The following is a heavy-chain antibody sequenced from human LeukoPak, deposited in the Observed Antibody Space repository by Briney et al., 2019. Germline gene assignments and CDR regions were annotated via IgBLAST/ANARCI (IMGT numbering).Heavy chain of an antibody. J-gene: IGHJ4*02. CDR1: GFTFGDYP. CDR2: MRSKANGWTT. D-gene: IGHD3-10*01. CDR3: AKDSGFGELLFHYQNNIDY. V-gene: IGHV3-49*04. Sequence: GGSLRLSCTCSGFTFGDYPMTWVRQAPGKGLEWVGFMRSKANGWTTEYAASVKGRFTISRDDSKNTLYLQMNSLRAEDTAVYYCAKDSGFGELLFHYQNNIDYWGQGTLVTVSS.